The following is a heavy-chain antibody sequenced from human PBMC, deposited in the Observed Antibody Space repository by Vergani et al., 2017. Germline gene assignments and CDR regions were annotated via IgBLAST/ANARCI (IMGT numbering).Heavy chain of an antibody. D-gene: IGHD6-13*01. CDR3: ERFAGLLTPTAAGTSYYYYYYMDV. CDR1: GYTFTSYG. Sequence: QVQLVQSGAEVKKPGASVKVSCKASGYTFTSYGISWVRQAPGQGLEWMGWISAYNGNTNYAQKLQGRVTMTTDTSTSTAYMELRSLRSDDTAVYYCERFAGLLTPTAAGTSYYYYYYMDVWGKGTTVTVSS. J-gene: IGHJ6*03. CDR2: ISAYNGNT. V-gene: IGHV1-18*04.